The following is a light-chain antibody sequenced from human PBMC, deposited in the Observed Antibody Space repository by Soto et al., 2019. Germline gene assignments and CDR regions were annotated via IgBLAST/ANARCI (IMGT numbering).Light chain of an antibody. CDR3: QSYDSSLSGWV. V-gene: IGLV1-40*01. Sequence: QSVLTQPPSVSGAPGQRVTISCTGSSSYIGAGYDVHWYQQLPGTAPKLLIYANSNRPSGVPDRFSSSKSGTSASLAITGLQAEDEADYYCQSYDSSLSGWVFGGGTKLTVL. J-gene: IGLJ3*02. CDR1: SSYIGAGYD. CDR2: ANS.